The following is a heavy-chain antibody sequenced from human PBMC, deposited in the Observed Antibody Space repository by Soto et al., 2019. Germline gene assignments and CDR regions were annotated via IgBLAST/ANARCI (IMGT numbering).Heavy chain of an antibody. CDR2: INHSGST. J-gene: IGHJ4*02. V-gene: IGHV4-34*01. CDR3: ARVVGSSGWLIDY. Sequence: QVQLQQWGAGLLKPSETLSLTCAVYGGSFSGYYWSWIRQPPGKGLEWIGEINHSGSTNYNPSLKSRVTISVDTSKNQFSLKLSSVTAADTAVYYCARVVGSSGWLIDYWGQGTLFTVSS. CDR1: GGSFSGYY. D-gene: IGHD6-19*01.